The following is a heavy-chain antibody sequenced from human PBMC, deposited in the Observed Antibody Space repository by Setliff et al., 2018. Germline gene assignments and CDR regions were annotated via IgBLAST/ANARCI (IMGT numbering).Heavy chain of an antibody. CDR3: ARDSHQWDPLYFDS. CDR2: INPGGGST. D-gene: IGHD1-26*01. V-gene: IGHV1-46*01. CDR1: GYTFTNHY. Sequence: ASVKVSCKASGYTFTNHYMHWVRQAPGQGLEWMGMINPGGGSTTYAQKFQGRVTMTRDTSKSTVYMELSSLRTEDTAVYYCARDSHQWDPLYFDSWGQGTLVTVSS. J-gene: IGHJ4*02.